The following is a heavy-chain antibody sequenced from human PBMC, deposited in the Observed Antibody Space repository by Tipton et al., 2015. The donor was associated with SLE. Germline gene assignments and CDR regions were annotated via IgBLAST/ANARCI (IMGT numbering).Heavy chain of an antibody. V-gene: IGHV4-59*08. CDR1: GDSINSYY. D-gene: IGHD6-19*01. CDR3: ARHHGSGWLYGLDV. Sequence: TLSLTCTVSGDSINSYYWSWIRQPPGEGLEWIGYIYYREGTNYSPSLKSRVTLSLDASKNLLSLKLSSVTAADTAVYYCARHHGSGWLYGLDVWGQGTTVTVSS. CDR2: IYYREGT. J-gene: IGHJ6*02.